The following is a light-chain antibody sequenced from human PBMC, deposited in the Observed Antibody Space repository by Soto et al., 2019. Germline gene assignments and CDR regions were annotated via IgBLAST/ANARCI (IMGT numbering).Light chain of an antibody. J-gene: IGKJ3*01. CDR1: QSVSSK. V-gene: IGKV3-15*01. CDR3: QQYNNWRPFT. CDR2: GAS. Sequence: EIVMTQSPATLSVSPGESATLSCRASQSVSSKLAWYQHKPGQAPRLLIYGASTRAADITARVSGSGSGTEFTLTISSLQSEDFAVYYCQQYNNWRPFTFGPGTKVDGK.